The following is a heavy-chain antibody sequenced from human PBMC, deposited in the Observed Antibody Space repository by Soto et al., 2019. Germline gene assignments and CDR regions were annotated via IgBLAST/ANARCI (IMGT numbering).Heavy chain of an antibody. CDR1: GFTFSIYA. Sequence: GGSLRLSCAASGFTFSIYAMSWVRQAPGKGLEWVSAISGSGGSTYYADSVKGRFTIARDNAKNTLYLQMNSLRAEDTAVYYCARDSIYPSLTGSPHDYWGQGTLVTVPQ. CDR2: ISGSGGST. V-gene: IGHV3-23*01. CDR3: ARDSIYPSLTGSPHDY. J-gene: IGHJ4*02. D-gene: IGHD3-9*01.